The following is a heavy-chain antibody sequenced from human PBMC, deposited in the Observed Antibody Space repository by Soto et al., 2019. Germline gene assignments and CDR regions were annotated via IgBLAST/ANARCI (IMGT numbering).Heavy chain of an antibody. CDR3: ARDNRGQTFDI. V-gene: IGHV3-21*01. J-gene: IGHJ3*02. CDR1: GFTFSSYS. CDR2: ISSSSSYI. Sequence: GGSLRLSCAASGFTFSSYSMNWVRQAPGKGLEWVSSISSSSSYIYYADSVKGRFTISRDNAKNSLYLQMNSLRAEDTAVYYCARDNRGQTFDIWGQGTMVTVSS. D-gene: IGHD3-16*02.